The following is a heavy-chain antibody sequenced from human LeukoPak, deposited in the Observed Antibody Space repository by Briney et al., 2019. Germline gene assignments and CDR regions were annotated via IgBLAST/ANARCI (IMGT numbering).Heavy chain of an antibody. Sequence: PGGSLRLSCAASGFTFSSYGMHWVRQAPGKGLEWVAFIRYDGSNKYYADSVKGRFTISRDNSKNTLYLQMNSLRAEDTAVYYCAKGRFYGATPFDYWGQGTLVTVSS. J-gene: IGHJ4*02. V-gene: IGHV3-30*02. CDR3: AKGRFYGATPFDY. D-gene: IGHD4-17*01. CDR2: IRYDGSNK. CDR1: GFTFSSYG.